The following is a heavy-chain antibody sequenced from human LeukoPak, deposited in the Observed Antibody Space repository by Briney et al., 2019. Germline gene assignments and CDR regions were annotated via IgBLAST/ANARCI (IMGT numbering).Heavy chain of an antibody. CDR1: GFTFSSYS. Sequence: GGSLRLSCAASGFTFSSYSMNWVRQAPGKGLEWVSFISGSGGTIYYTDSVKGRFTISRDNAKNSLYLQMNNLRAEDTAIYYCAKDQGRGGFGLDYWGQGTLVTVSS. D-gene: IGHD3-16*01. V-gene: IGHV3-48*04. J-gene: IGHJ4*02. CDR2: ISGSGGTI. CDR3: AKDQGRGGFGLDY.